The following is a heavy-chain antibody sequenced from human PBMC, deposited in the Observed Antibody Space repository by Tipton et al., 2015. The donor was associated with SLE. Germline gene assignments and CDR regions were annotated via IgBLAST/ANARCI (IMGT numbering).Heavy chain of an antibody. CDR1: GASTSSGSFF. CDR2: VYPSGST. V-gene: IGHV4-61*09. Sequence: TLSLTCTVSGASTSSGSFFWSWIRQPAGKGLEWIGHVYPSGSTTYNPSLRSRLTMSVDTSKNQFSLMLTSVTAADTAVYYCASRAISGISYFYGIDVWGQGTTVTVSS. J-gene: IGHJ6*02. D-gene: IGHD3-3*02. CDR3: ASRAISGISYFYGIDV.